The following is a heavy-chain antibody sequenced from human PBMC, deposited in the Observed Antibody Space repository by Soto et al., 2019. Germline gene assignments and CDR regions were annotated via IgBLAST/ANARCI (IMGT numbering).Heavy chain of an antibody. Sequence: AGGSLRLSCAASGFNFDDYVMHWVRRVPGKGLEWVSAISGSGGSTYYADSVKGRFTISRDNSKNTLYLQMNSLRAEDTAVYYYARDSLRVRGWDYYYGMDVWGQGTTVTVSS. D-gene: IGHD3-10*01. CDR3: ARDSLRVRGWDYYYGMDV. J-gene: IGHJ6*02. V-gene: IGHV3-23*01. CDR1: GFNFDDYV. CDR2: ISGSGGST.